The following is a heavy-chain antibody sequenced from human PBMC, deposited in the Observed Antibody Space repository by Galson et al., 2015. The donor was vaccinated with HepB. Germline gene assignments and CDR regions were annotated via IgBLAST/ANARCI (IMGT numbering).Heavy chain of an antibody. V-gene: IGHV1-69*13. CDR2: IIPIFGTA. Sequence: SVKVSCKASGGTFSSYAISWVRQAPGQGLEWMGGIIPIFGTANYAQKFQGRVTITADESTSTAYMELSSLRSEDTAVYYCARDPGLILGLSDVDTAMAQYSPRGGEDAFDIWGQGTMVTVSS. CDR3: ARDPGLILGLSDVDTAMAQYSPRGGEDAFDI. CDR1: GGTFSSYA. D-gene: IGHD5-18*01. J-gene: IGHJ3*02.